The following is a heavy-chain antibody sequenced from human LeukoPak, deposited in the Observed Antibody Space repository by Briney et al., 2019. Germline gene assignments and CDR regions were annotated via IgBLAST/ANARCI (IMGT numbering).Heavy chain of an antibody. J-gene: IGHJ4*02. Sequence: GGSLRLSCAASGLTFSSYAMSWVRQAPGKGLEWVSAISGSGGSTYYADSVKGRFTISRDNSKNTLYLQMNSLRDEDTAVYYCAKDLEQLVQNFDYWGQGTLVTVSS. CDR2: ISGSGGST. D-gene: IGHD6-13*01. CDR1: GLTFSSYA. CDR3: AKDLEQLVQNFDY. V-gene: IGHV3-23*01.